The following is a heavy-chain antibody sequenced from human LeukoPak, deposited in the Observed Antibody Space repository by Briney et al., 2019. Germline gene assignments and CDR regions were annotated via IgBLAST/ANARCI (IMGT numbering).Heavy chain of an antibody. CDR1: GGSFSGYY. CDR3: AWGGGGCFDP. V-gene: IGHV4-34*01. J-gene: IGHJ5*02. CDR2: INHSGGT. Sequence: SETLSLTCAVYGGSFSGYYWSWIRQPPGKGLEWIGEINHSGGTNYNPSLKSRVTISVDTSKNQFPLKLSSVTAADTAVYYCAWGGGGCFDPWGQGTLVTVSS. D-gene: IGHD7-27*01.